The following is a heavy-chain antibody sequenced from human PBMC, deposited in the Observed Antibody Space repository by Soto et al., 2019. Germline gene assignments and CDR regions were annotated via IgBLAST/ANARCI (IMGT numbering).Heavy chain of an antibody. CDR2: IYYSGST. Sequence: PSETLSLTCTVSGGSISSSSYYWAWIRQPPGKGLEWFGNIYYSGSTYYNPSLRSRVTISVDTSKNQLSLKLNSVTAADTAVYHCARLPRGYRGFGGGYYFDSWGQGTLVIVSS. V-gene: IGHV4-39*01. CDR3: ARLPRGYRGFGGGYYFDS. D-gene: IGHD5-12*01. CDR1: GGSISSSSYY. J-gene: IGHJ4*02.